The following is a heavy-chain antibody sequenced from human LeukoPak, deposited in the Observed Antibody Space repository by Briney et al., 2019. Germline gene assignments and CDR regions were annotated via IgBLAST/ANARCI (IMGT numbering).Heavy chain of an antibody. Sequence: QAGGSLRLSCAASGFTFSNYWMNWVRQAPGKGLEWVANIKEDGGEKYYVDSAKGRFTISRDNAKNALYLQMNSLRAEDTAVYYCASWGPWSYFDYWGQGTLVTVSS. V-gene: IGHV3-7*01. CDR1: GFTFSNYW. CDR2: IKEDGGEK. D-gene: IGHD3-16*01. CDR3: ASWGPWSYFDY. J-gene: IGHJ4*02.